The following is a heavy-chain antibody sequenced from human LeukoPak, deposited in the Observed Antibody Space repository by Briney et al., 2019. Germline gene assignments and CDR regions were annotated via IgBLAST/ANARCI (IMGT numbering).Heavy chain of an antibody. J-gene: IGHJ4*02. CDR1: GFTFSSYW. D-gene: IGHD3-16*01. CDR2: INSDGSST. CDR3: ARLDDYVLLGFDY. V-gene: IGHV3-74*01. Sequence: GGSLRLSCAASGFTFSSYWMHWVRQAPGKGLVWVSRINSDGSSTSYADSVKGRFTISRDNAKNTLYLQMNSLRAEDTAVYYCARLDDYVLLGFDYWGQGTLVTVSS.